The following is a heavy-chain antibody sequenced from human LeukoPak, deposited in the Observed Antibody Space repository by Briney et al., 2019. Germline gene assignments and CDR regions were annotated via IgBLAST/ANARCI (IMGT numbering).Heavy chain of an antibody. CDR2: IYTSGST. J-gene: IGHJ5*02. CDR3: ARDGIAAAGTFWFDP. Sequence: SETLSLTCTVSDDSISNNNYYWSWIRQPAGKGLEWIGRIYTSGSTNYNPSLKSRVTMSVDTSKNQFSLKLSSVTAADTAVYYCARDGIAAAGTFWFDPWGQGTLVTVSS. D-gene: IGHD6-13*01. CDR1: DDSISNNNYY. V-gene: IGHV4-61*02.